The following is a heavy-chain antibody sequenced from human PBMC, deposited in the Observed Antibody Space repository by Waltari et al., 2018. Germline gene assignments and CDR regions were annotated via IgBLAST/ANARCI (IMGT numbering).Heavy chain of an antibody. V-gene: IGHV1-18*01. CDR1: GYTFANYV. CDR2: VSAYNGDK. Sequence: QVQLVQSGPEVKKPGASVKATFKASGYTFANYVIRWGRQAPEQGLEWMGRVSAYNGDKKYAQKIQDRVSMTTDTSTSTAYMELRSLRSDDTAVYYCARGAPGIPPPIFDYWGQGTLVTVSS. J-gene: IGHJ4*02. D-gene: IGHD5-18*01. CDR3: ARGAPGIPPPIFDY.